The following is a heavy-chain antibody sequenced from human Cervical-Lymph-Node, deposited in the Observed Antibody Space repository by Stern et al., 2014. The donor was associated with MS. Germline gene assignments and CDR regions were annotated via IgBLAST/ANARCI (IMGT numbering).Heavy chain of an antibody. J-gene: IGHJ4*02. Sequence: VQLVESGAEVKKPGESLKISCEASGYLFDDYWIGWVRQMSGRGLELVAIIFPRDSNTRYSPSVQGQVTISADKSIRTASFQWSSLKAADPPMYYCARSPATPSGYDRFDYWGQGALVTVSS. CDR2: IFPRDSNT. D-gene: IGHD5-12*01. CDR1: GYLFDDYW. CDR3: ARSPATPSGYDRFDY. V-gene: IGHV5-51*03.